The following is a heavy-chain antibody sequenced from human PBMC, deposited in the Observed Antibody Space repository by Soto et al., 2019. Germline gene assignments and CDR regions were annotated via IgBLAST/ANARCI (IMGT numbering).Heavy chain of an antibody. D-gene: IGHD2-21*01. CDR1: GGTFNSYT. J-gene: IGHJ5*02. V-gene: IGHV1-69*02. CDR3: ARSPGVVMAGNNWFDP. CDR2: IIPILTIP. Sequence: SVKVSCKASGGTFNSYTFTWARQAPGQGLEWMGRIIPILTIPNYAQKFQGRVTITADKSTGTTYMELNSLTSEDTAVYYCARSPGVVMAGNNWFDPWGQGTLVTVSS.